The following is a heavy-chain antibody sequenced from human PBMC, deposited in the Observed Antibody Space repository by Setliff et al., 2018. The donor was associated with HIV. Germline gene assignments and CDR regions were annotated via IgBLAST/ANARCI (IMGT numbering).Heavy chain of an antibody. V-gene: IGHV1-18*01. CDR1: GYTFNSYG. CDR2: NSPYNGNT. D-gene: IGHD3-22*01. CDR3: ARGGSLFTMTTHPFDI. J-gene: IGHJ3*02. Sequence: ASVKVSCKASGYTFNSYGISWVRQAPGQGLEWMGWNSPYNGNTKFGQKLQGRVTMTTDKSTSTGYMELRSLRSDDTAMYYCARGGSLFTMTTHPFDIWGQGTMVTVSS.